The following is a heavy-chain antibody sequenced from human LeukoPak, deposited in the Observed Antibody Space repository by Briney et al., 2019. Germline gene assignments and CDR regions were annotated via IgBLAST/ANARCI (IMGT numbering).Heavy chain of an antibody. CDR1: GFTFTSYA. CDR2: ISFDGSNK. J-gene: IGHJ3*02. Sequence: PGGSLRLSCAASGFTFTSYALHWVRQAPGKGLEWVAVISFDGSNKYYADSVKGRFTISRDNAKSTLYLQMNSLRAEDTAVYYCAKARAGWLSDAFDIWGQGTMVTVSS. CDR3: AKARAGWLSDAFDI. D-gene: IGHD5-12*01. V-gene: IGHV3-30*01.